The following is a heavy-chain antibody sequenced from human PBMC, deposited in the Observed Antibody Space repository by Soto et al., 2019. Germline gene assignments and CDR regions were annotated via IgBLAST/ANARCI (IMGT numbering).Heavy chain of an antibody. V-gene: IGHV3-15*01. CDR2: IKRNIDGGTS. CDR3: TTAGFWAWNYPSFDI. D-gene: IGHD3-3*01. Sequence: RLSCAASGFTFSNAWMSWVRQAPGKGLEWVGRIKRNIDGGTSDYAAPVKGRFTISRDDSKNTLDLQMNSLKTEDTALYYCTTAGFWAWNYPSFDIWGQGTMVTVSS. J-gene: IGHJ3*02. CDR1: GFTFSNAW.